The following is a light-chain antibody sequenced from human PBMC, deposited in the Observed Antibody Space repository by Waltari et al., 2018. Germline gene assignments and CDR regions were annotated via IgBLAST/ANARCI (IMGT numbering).Light chain of an antibody. J-gene: IGLJ3*02. CDR3: SSFTSSTTWV. CDR1: SSDIGAYDY. Sequence: QSALTQPASVSGSPGQSITIACIGTSSDIGAYDYVSWYQHTPGKAPKLLIYDVTKGPSGISNRFSGSNACITSSLTISGLQTEDDAHYYCSSFTSSTTWVFGGGTKVTVL. V-gene: IGLV2-14*03. CDR2: DVT.